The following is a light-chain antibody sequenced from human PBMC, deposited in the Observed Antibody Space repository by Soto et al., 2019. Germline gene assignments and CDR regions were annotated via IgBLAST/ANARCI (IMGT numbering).Light chain of an antibody. CDR1: QSISDT. CDR3: LHYKDWPRWT. CDR2: SAS. Sequence: EIVMTQYPATLSVSPGGRATLSCRASQSISDTLAWYQQKPGQAPRLLIYSASRRATGFPARFSGSGSGTEFTLTISSLQSEDFAVYYCLHYKDWPRWTFGQGTMVDIK. V-gene: IGKV3-15*01. J-gene: IGKJ1*01.